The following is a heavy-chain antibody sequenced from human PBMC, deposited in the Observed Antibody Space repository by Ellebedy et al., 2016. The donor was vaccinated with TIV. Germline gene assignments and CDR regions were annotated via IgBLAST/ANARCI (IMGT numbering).Heavy chain of an antibody. CDR3: VTNRGEGGLLSFFDF. D-gene: IGHD2/OR15-2a*01. Sequence: GESLKISCAASGFTFSNYWIHWVRQAPGKGLVWLSRINRDGSSANYADSVKGRFSISRDNSKNTLYLQMNSLRPEDPAMYFCVTNRGEGGLLSFFDFWGRGTQVTVSP. J-gene: IGHJ4*02. CDR1: GFTFSNYW. CDR2: INRDGSSA. V-gene: IGHV3-74*01.